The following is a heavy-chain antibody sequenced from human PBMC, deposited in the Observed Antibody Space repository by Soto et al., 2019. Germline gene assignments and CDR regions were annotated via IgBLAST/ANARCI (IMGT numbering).Heavy chain of an antibody. Sequence: QVQLVESGGGVVQPGRSLRLSCAASGFTFSSYAMHWVRQAPGKGLEWVAVISYDGSNKYYADSVKGRFTISRDNSKNTLYLQMNSLRAEDTAVYYCARDEGIVPNAFDIWGQGTMVTVSS. D-gene: IGHD2-2*01. CDR2: ISYDGSNK. V-gene: IGHV3-30-3*01. CDR1: GFTFSSYA. J-gene: IGHJ3*02. CDR3: ARDEGIVPNAFDI.